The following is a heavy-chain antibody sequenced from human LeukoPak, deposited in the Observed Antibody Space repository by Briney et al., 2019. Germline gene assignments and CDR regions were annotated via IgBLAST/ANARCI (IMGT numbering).Heavy chain of an antibody. CDR2: ISGSGGST. J-gene: IGHJ4*02. Sequence: PGGSLRPSCAASGFTFSSYAMSWVRQAPGKGLEWVSAISGSGGSTYYADSVKGRFTISRDNSKNTLYLQMNSLRAEDTAVYYCAKGKRGYSYGATVEYWGQGTLVTVSS. CDR3: AKGKRGYSYGATVEY. CDR1: GFTFSSYA. V-gene: IGHV3-23*01. D-gene: IGHD5-18*01.